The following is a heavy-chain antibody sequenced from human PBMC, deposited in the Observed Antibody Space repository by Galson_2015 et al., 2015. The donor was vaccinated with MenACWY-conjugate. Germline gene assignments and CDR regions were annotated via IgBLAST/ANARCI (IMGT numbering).Heavy chain of an antibody. CDR3: AREPPSYYYGMDV. CDR2: INPGGGST. J-gene: IGHJ6*02. Sequence: SVKVSCTASGYTFTSYYMHWVRQAPGQGLEWMGIINPGGGSTSYAQKFQGRVTMTRDTSTSTVYMELSSLRSEDTAVYYCAREPPSYYYGMDVWGQGTTVTVSS. V-gene: IGHV1-46*01. CDR1: GYTFTSYY.